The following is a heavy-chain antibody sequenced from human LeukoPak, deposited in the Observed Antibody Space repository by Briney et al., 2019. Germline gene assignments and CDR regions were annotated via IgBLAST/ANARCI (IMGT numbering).Heavy chain of an antibody. J-gene: IGHJ4*02. Sequence: GGSLRLSCAASGFTFSSYSMNWVRQAPGKGLEWVSYISSSSSTIYYADSVKGRFTISRDNAKNSLYLQMNSLRAEDTAVYYCARDIWRGPFDYWGQGTLVTVSS. V-gene: IGHV3-48*01. CDR2: ISSSSSTI. CDR3: ARDIWRGPFDY. CDR1: GFTFSSYS. D-gene: IGHD3-3*01.